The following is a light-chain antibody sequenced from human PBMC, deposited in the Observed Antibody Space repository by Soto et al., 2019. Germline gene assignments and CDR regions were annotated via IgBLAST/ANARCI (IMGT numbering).Light chain of an antibody. CDR2: KAS. CDR3: QQYNSYSYT. Sequence: DIQMTQSSSTLSASVGDRVTIACRASQSISSYLAWYQQKPGKAPNLLIYKASNLASGVPSRFTGGGSGTDFTLTINSLQPDDSATYFCQQYNSYSYTFGQGTKLEIK. CDR1: QSISSY. V-gene: IGKV1-5*03. J-gene: IGKJ2*01.